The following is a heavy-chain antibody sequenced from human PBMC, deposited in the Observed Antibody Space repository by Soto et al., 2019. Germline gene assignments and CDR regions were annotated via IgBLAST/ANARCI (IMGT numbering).Heavy chain of an antibody. Sequence: GGSLRLSCTASGFTFSSYAMSWVRQAPGKGLEWVSAISGSGVGTYYADSVKGRFTISRDNSKSTVYLELNNLSAEDTAVYHCAKNQGVELVPLATVDWFDPWGQGSVVTVS. J-gene: IGHJ5*02. CDR1: GFTFSSYA. D-gene: IGHD1-26*01. CDR3: AKNQGVELVPLATVDWFDP. V-gene: IGHV3-23*01. CDR2: ISGSGVGT.